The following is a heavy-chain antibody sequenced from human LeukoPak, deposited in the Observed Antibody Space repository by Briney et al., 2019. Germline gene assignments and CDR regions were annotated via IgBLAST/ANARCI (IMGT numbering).Heavy chain of an antibody. J-gene: IGHJ4*02. V-gene: IGHV3-21*01. D-gene: IGHD3-22*01. CDR2: ITSSSSYI. CDR3: ARGQIYYEGSGFDY. Sequence: GGSLRLSCAASGFTFSSYTMNWVRQAPGKGLEWVSSITSSSSYIYYADSVKGRFTISRDNAKNSLYLQMNSLRAEDTAVYYCARGQIYYEGSGFDYWGQGTLVTVSS. CDR1: GFTFSSYT.